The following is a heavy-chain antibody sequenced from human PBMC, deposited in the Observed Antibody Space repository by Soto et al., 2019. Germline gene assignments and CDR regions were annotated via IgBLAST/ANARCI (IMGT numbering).Heavy chain of an antibody. J-gene: IGHJ1*01. CDR3: AKDRVVTAITPNAYFQH. CDR2: ISYDGSNK. V-gene: IGHV3-30*18. CDR1: GFTFSSYG. D-gene: IGHD2-21*02. Sequence: GGSLRLSCAASGFTFSSYGMHWVRQAPGKGLEWVAVISYDGSNKYYADSVKGRFTISRDNSKNTLYLQMNSLRAEDTAVYYCAKDRVVTAITPNAYFQHWGQGTLVTVSS.